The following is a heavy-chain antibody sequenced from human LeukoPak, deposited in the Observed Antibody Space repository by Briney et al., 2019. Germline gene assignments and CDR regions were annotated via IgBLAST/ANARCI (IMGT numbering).Heavy chain of an antibody. CDR2: IWYDGSNK. CDR3: ARTSDYRFEY. V-gene: IGHV3-33*01. Sequence: PGRSLRLSCAASGFTFSSHGMHWVRQAPGKGLEWVAVIWYDGSNKYYADSVKGRFTISRDNSKNTLYLQMNSLRAEDTAVYYCARTSDYRFEYWGQGTLVTVSS. CDR1: GFTFSSHG. D-gene: IGHD3-9*01. J-gene: IGHJ4*02.